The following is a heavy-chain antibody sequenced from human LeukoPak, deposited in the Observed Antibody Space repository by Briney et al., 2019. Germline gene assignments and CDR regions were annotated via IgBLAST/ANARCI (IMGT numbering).Heavy chain of an antibody. D-gene: IGHD5-24*01. Sequence: SVKVSCKASGGTFSSYAISWVRQAPGQGLEWMGRIIPILGIANYAQKFQGRVTITADKSMSTAYMELSSLRSEDTAVYYCARGIDGYNKARYFDYWGQGTLVTVSS. CDR3: ARGIDGYNKARYFDY. V-gene: IGHV1-69*04. CDR1: GGTFSSYA. J-gene: IGHJ4*02. CDR2: IIPILGIA.